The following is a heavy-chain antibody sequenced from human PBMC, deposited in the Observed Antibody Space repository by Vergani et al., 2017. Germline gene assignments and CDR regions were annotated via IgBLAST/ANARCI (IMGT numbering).Heavy chain of an antibody. CDR2: INHSGST. Sequence: QVRLQESGAGLLKPSETLSLTCAVYGGSFSGYYWSWIRQPPGKGLEWIGEINHSGSTNYNPSLKSRVTISVDTSKNQFSLKLSSVTAADTAVYYCARGLSSSRPYYYYYMDVWGKGTTVTVSS. CDR1: GGSFSGYY. V-gene: IGHV4-34*01. D-gene: IGHD6-6*01. J-gene: IGHJ6*03. CDR3: ARGLSSSRPYYYYYMDV.